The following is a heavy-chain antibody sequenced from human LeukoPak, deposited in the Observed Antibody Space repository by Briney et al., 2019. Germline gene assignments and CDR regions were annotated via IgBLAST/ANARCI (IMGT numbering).Heavy chain of an antibody. CDR1: GFTFSSYW. J-gene: IGHJ4*02. CDR2: IRYDGSNK. CDR3: ARLWGDVTIFDS. Sequence: PGGSLRLSCAASGFTFSSYWMHWVRQAPGKRLEWVAFIRYDGSNKYYADSVKGRFTISRDNSKNTLYLQMNSLRAEDTAVYYCARLWGDVTIFDSWGQGTLITVSS. D-gene: IGHD4/OR15-4a*01. V-gene: IGHV3-30*02.